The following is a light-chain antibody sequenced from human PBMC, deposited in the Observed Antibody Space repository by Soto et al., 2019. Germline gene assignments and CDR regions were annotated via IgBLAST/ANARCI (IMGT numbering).Light chain of an antibody. V-gene: IGLV4-69*01. CDR2: VNSDGSH. CDR3: QIWGTGFRV. CDR1: SEHKTYA. Sequence: QSVLTQSPSASASLGASVKLTCTLSSEHKTYAIAWHQQQPEKGPRYLMKVNSDGSHTKGDGIPDRFSGSSSGVERYLTISSLQSEDEADYYCQIWGTGFRVFGEGTKVTVL. J-gene: IGLJ2*01.